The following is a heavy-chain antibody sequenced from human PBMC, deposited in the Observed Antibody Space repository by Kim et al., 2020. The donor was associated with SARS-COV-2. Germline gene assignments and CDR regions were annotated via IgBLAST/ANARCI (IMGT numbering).Heavy chain of an antibody. V-gene: IGHV4-39*07. CDR2: IYYSGST. Sequence: SETLSLTCTVSGGSISSSSYYWGWIRQPPGKGLEWIGSIYYSGSTYYNPSLKSRVTISVDTSKNQFSLKLSSVTAADTAVYYCARDLFGYSYGSFDYWGQGTLVTVSS. D-gene: IGHD5-18*01. J-gene: IGHJ4*02. CDR1: GGSISSSSYY. CDR3: ARDLFGYSYGSFDY.